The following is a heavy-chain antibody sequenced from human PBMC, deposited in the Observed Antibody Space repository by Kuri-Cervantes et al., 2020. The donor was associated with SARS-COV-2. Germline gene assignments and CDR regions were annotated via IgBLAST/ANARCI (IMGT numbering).Heavy chain of an antibody. J-gene: IGHJ2*01. CDR2: IYASGST. V-gene: IGHV4-61*09. CDR3: AREGYGATNWYFDL. CDR1: GYSISSNYY. Sequence: SCGVSGYSISSNYYWNWIRQPAGKGLEWIGYIYASGSTNYNPSLKSRVTISVDTSRNQFSLKLNSVTAADTAVHFCAREGYGATNWYFDLWGRGTLVTVSS. D-gene: IGHD1-26*01.